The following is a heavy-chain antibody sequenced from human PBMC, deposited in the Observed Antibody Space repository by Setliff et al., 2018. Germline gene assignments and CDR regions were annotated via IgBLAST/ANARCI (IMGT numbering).Heavy chain of an antibody. D-gene: IGHD3-22*01. CDR2: IIHSGST. V-gene: IGHV4-34*12. CDR3: ARENWGSGYDYGFDI. J-gene: IGHJ3*02. CDR1: GGSFSGYY. Sequence: PSETLSLTCAVYGGSFSGYYWSWIRQPPGKRLEWIGEIIHSGSTNYNPSLKSRVTISVDTSKNQFSLKLSSVTAADTAVYYCARENWGSGYDYGFDIWGPGTMVTVSS.